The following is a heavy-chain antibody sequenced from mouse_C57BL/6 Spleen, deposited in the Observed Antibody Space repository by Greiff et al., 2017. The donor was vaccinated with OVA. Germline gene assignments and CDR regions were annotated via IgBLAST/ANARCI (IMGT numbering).Heavy chain of an antibody. Sequence: QVQLQQPGAELVKPGASVKLSCKASGYTFTSYWMQWVKQRPGQGLEWIGEIDTSDSYTNYNQKFKGKATLTVDTSSSTAYMQLSSLTSEDSAVYYCARQYYGSSLYYAMDYWGQGTSVTVSS. J-gene: IGHJ4*01. V-gene: IGHV1-50*01. D-gene: IGHD1-1*01. CDR2: IDTSDSYT. CDR1: GYTFTSYW. CDR3: ARQYYGSSLYYAMDY.